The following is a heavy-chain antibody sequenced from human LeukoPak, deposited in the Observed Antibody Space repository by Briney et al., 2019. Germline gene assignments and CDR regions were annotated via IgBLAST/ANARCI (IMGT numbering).Heavy chain of an antibody. CDR3: ATTKQARRYFDY. V-gene: IGHV3-23*01. Sequence: SGGSLRLSCAGSGFTCSSNPLSWVRQAPGKGLEWVSAISGSGGNTYYGDSVRGRFTISRDNSKNTLYLQMNTLRADDTAVYYCATTKQARRYFDYWGQGILVTVSS. CDR1: GFTCSSNP. J-gene: IGHJ4*02. D-gene: IGHD1-1*01. CDR2: ISGSGGNT.